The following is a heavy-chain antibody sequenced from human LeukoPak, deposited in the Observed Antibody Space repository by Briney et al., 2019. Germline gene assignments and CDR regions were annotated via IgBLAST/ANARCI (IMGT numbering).Heavy chain of an antibody. CDR1: GGSISSYY. Sequence: PSETLSLTCTVSGGSISSYYWSWIRQPPGKGLEWIGYIYYSGSTNYNPSLKSRVTISVDTSKNQFSLKLTSVTAADTAVYYCARHWSHYYGSGSIFDYWGQGNLVTVSS. CDR2: IYYSGST. V-gene: IGHV4-59*08. J-gene: IGHJ4*02. CDR3: ARHWSHYYGSGSIFDY. D-gene: IGHD3-10*01.